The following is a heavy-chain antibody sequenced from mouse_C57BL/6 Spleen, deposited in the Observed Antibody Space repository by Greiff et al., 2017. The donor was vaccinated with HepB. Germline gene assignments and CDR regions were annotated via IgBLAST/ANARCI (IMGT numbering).Heavy chain of an antibody. Sequence: EVKLMESGEGLVKPGGSLKLSCAASGFTFSSYAMSWVRQTPEKRLEWVAYISSGGDYIYYADTVKGRFTISRDNARNTLYLQMSSLKSEDTAMYYCTRGFYYEDRFAYWGQGTLVTVSA. CDR2: ISSGGDYI. CDR3: TRGFYYEDRFAY. J-gene: IGHJ3*01. D-gene: IGHD2-4*01. V-gene: IGHV5-9-1*02. CDR1: GFTFSSYA.